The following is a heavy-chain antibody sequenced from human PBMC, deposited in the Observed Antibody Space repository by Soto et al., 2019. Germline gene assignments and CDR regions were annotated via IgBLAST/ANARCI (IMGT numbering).Heavy chain of an antibody. V-gene: IGHV1-69*12. CDR1: GGTFSSYA. J-gene: IGHJ4*02. CDR3: ARGGEYDSSGIVDY. Sequence: QVQLVQSGAEVKKPGSSVKVSCKASGGTFSSYAISWVRQAPGQGLEWMGGIIPIFGTANYAQKFQGRVTITADEPTSTAYRELSSLRAEDTAVYYCARGGEYDSSGIVDYWGQGTLVTVSS. D-gene: IGHD3-22*01. CDR2: IIPIFGTA.